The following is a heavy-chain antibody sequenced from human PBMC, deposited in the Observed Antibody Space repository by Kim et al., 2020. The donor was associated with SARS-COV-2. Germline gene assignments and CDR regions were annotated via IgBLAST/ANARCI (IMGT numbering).Heavy chain of an antibody. CDR1: GFTFSTYD. Sequence: GGSLRLSCAASGFTFSTYDMHWVRQPTGKGLEWVSTIGTAGDTYYPGSVKGRFTISREDAENSLYLQMNNLRAGDTAVYYCARAARYNDYGAGVLDPWGRGTLVTVSS. V-gene: IGHV3-13*01. CDR3: ARAARYNDYGAGVLDP. D-gene: IGHD4-17*01. CDR2: IGTAGDT. J-gene: IGHJ2*01.